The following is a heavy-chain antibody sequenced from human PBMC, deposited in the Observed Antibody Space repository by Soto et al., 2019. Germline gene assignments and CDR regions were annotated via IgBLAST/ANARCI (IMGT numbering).Heavy chain of an antibody. V-gene: IGHV4-59*02. CDR1: GGYVHSYY. J-gene: IGHJ4*02. CDR3: ARARVRGVSPDYDF. CDR2: IYYTGST. Sequence: SGALSLTSSVSGGYVHSYYWSWLRQSPGRGLEWIAYIYYTGSTKYNPSLKSRATISLDTSKNEVYLKMTSVTAADTAVYYCARARVRGVSPDYDFWGQGTQVTVSS. D-gene: IGHD2-8*01.